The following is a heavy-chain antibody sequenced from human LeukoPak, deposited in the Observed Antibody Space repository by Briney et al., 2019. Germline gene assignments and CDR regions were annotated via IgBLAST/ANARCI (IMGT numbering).Heavy chain of an antibody. V-gene: IGHV6-1*01. J-gene: IGHJ3*02. CDR2: TYHRSRWYH. CDR3: AYSSSLMPDTYNI. CDR1: GASVSSNSAT. Sequence: SRTLSLTCAISGASVSSNSATWDWIRQSPSGGLEWLGRTYHRSRWYHDYAVSVKSRITINAETSKNQFSLQLTSVIAEDTAVYFCAYSSSLMPDTYNIWGQGTMVIVSS. D-gene: IGHD6-13*01.